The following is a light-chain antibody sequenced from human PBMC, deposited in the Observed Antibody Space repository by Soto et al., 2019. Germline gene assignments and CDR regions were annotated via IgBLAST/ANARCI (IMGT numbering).Light chain of an antibody. J-gene: IGKJ1*01. V-gene: IGKV3-20*01. CDR2: DAS. Sequence: EIVLTQSPGTLPLSPGXRATVSCRASQSVSSSNLAWYQHKPGQAPRLLIYDASSRATGIPDRFSGIGSGTDFTLTISGLEPEDFAVYYCHQYGTSPGTFGKGTKVDTK. CDR3: HQYGTSPGT. CDR1: QSVSSSN.